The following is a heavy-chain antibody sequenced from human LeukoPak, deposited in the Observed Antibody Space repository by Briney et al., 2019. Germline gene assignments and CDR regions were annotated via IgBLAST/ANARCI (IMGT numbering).Heavy chain of an antibody. V-gene: IGHV3-21*04. CDR2: ISSSSSYI. D-gene: IGHD6-19*01. CDR1: GFTFSSYS. Sequence: GGSLRLSCAASGFTFSSYSMNWVRQAPGKGLEWVSSISSSSSYIYYADSVKGRFTISRDNAKNSLYLQMNSLRAEDTAVYYCAKDQSPGIAVAGDYWGQGTPVTVSS. J-gene: IGHJ4*02. CDR3: AKDQSPGIAVAGDY.